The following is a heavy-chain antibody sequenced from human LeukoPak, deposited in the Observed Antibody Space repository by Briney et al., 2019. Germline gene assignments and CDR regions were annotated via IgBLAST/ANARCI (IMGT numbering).Heavy chain of an antibody. J-gene: IGHJ4*02. Sequence: GGSLRLSCAASGFTFSSYAMSWVRQAPGKGLECVSAISGSGGSTYYADSVKGRFTISRDNSKNTLYLQMNSLRAEDTAVYYCAKDSLQAYDSSGYGVDYWGQGTLVTVSS. CDR3: AKDSLQAYDSSGYGVDY. CDR1: GFTFSSYA. CDR2: ISGSGGST. V-gene: IGHV3-23*01. D-gene: IGHD3-22*01.